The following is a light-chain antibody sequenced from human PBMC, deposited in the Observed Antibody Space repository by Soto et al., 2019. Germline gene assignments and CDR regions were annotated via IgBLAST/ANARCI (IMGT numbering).Light chain of an antibody. CDR2: GAS. CDR1: QSVSGD. Sequence: IVMTHSPATLSVSPGERAALSSRASQSVSGDLAWYQQKPGQAPRLFIYGASSRATGIPDRFSGSGSGTDFTLTISSLQPEDFAVYYCQHYNYWPYTFGQGTKVDIK. J-gene: IGKJ2*01. V-gene: IGKV3D-15*01. CDR3: QHYNYWPYT.